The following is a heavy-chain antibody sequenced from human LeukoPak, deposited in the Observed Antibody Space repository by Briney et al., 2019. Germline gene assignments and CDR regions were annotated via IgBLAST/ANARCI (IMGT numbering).Heavy chain of an antibody. CDR1: GGSVSSSSYY. CDR3: ARDQVRYYDSSGFVDS. V-gene: IGHV4-39*07. J-gene: IGHJ4*02. Sequence: SETLSLTCTVSGGSVSSSSYYWGWIRQPPGKGLEWIGSIYYSGSTYYNPSPKSRVTISVDTSKNQFSLKLSSVTAADTAVYYCARDQVRYYDSSGFVDSWGQGTLVAVSS. D-gene: IGHD3-22*01. CDR2: IYYSGST.